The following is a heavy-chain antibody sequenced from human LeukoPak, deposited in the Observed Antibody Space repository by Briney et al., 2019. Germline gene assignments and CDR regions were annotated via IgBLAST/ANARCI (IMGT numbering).Heavy chain of an antibody. CDR2: ISSSNGDI. D-gene: IGHD4-23*01. Sequence: GGSLRLSCAASGFVFSTHSMNWVRQAPGKGLEWVSWISSSNGDIYYADSVRGRFTISRDDAKKSLYLQMNSLRAEDTAVYYCVRDADGGNSWFDSWGQGTLVTVSS. V-gene: IGHV3-21*01. CDR3: VRDADGGNSWFDS. J-gene: IGHJ5*01. CDR1: GFVFSTHS.